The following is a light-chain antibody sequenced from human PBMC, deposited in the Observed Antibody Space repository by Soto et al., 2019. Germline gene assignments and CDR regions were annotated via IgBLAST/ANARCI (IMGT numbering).Light chain of an antibody. Sequence: DIQMTQSPSTLSASVGDRVTITCRASQSISSWLAWYQQKPGKAPKLLIYKASSLESGVPSTFSGSGSGTEFTLTISSPQPDDFSTYFCQQYSLIPLTFGGGTKVEI. CDR2: KAS. CDR1: QSISSW. CDR3: QQYSLIPLT. J-gene: IGKJ4*01. V-gene: IGKV1-5*03.